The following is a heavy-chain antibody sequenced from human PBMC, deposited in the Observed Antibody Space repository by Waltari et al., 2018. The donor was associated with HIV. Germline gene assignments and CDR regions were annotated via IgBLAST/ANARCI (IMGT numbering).Heavy chain of an antibody. CDR1: GYRFTRYG. Sequence: QVQLVQSGAEVKKPGASVKVSCKASGYRFTRYGITWVRQAPGQGLEWMGWISVYNGDTNDAQKLQGRVTMTTDTATNTAYMELKGLRSDDTAVYYCARVGTTNHDDFWSGYWSGDYGGWFDPWGQGTLVTVSS. D-gene: IGHD3-3*01. V-gene: IGHV1-18*01. CDR3: ARVGTTNHDDFWSGYWSGDYGGWFDP. J-gene: IGHJ5*02. CDR2: ISVYNGDT.